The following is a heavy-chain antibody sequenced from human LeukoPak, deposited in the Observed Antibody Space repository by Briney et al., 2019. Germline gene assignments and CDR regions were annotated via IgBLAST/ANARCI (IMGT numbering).Heavy chain of an antibody. CDR3: ASRHDYGDY. CDR2: IYTSGST. CDR1: GGSISSGSYY. Sequence: SETLSLTCAVYGGSISSGSYYWSWIRQPAGKGLEWIGRIYTSGSTNYNPSLKSRVTISVDTSKNQFSLKLSSVTAADTAVYYCASRHDYGDYWGQGTLVTVSS. J-gene: IGHJ4*02. V-gene: IGHV4-61*02.